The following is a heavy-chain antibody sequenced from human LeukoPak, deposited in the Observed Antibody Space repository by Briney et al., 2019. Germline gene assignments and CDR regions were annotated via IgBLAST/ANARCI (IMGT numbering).Heavy chain of an antibody. Sequence: SVKVSCKASGGTFSSYAISWVRQAPGQGLEWMGGIIPIFGTANYAQKLQGRVTMTTDTSTSTAYMELRSLRSDDTAVYYCARDLPQTGSSGYFDYWGQGTLVTVSS. D-gene: IGHD6-19*01. J-gene: IGHJ4*02. V-gene: IGHV1-69*05. CDR3: ARDLPQTGSSGYFDY. CDR2: IIPIFGTA. CDR1: GGTFSSYA.